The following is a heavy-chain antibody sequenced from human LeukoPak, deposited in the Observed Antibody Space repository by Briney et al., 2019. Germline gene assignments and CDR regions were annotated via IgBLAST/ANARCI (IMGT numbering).Heavy chain of an antibody. J-gene: IGHJ5*02. CDR1: GGSISSSSYY. D-gene: IGHD1-26*01. V-gene: IGHV4-39*01. CDR3: ARQEWESQFDP. CDR2: IYYSGST. Sequence: PSETLSLTCTVSGGSISSSSYYWGWIRQPPGKGLEWIGSIYYSGSTYYNPSLKSRVTISVDTSKNQFSLKLSSVTAADTAEYYCARQEWESQFDPWGQGTLVTVSS.